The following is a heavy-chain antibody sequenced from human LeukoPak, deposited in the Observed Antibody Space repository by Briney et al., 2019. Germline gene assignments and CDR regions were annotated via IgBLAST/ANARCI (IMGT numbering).Heavy chain of an antibody. CDR1: GGSISSSNSY. V-gene: IGHV4-39*07. CDR3: ARGAFDL. CDR2: VFYSGSP. J-gene: IGHJ2*01. Sequence: SETLSLTCTVSGGSISSSNSYWGWIRQPPGQGLEWIGTVFYSGSPYYNPSLKSRVTISMDTSKNQFSLNLTSVTAADTAVYYCARGAFDLWGRGTLVTVSS.